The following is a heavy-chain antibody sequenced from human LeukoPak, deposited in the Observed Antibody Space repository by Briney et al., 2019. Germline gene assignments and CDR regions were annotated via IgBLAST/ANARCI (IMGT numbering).Heavy chain of an antibody. CDR1: GGSISSGGYY. D-gene: IGHD4-17*01. J-gene: IGHJ6*03. CDR3: ARSRYQDYGDYALAHYYYMGV. V-gene: IGHV4-31*03. Sequence: PSQTLSFTCTVSGGSISSGGYYWSWIRQHPGKGLEWIGYIYYSGSTYYNPSLKSRVTISVDTSKNQFSLKLSSVTAADTAVYYCARSRYQDYGDYALAHYYYMGVWGKGTTVTVSS. CDR2: IYYSGST.